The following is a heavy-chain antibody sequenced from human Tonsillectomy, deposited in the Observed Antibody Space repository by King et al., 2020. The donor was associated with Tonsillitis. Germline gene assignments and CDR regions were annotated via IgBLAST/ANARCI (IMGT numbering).Heavy chain of an antibody. CDR1: GFTFSSYS. V-gene: IGHV3-21*01. J-gene: IGHJ6*02. CDR3: ARDRPQGNYYYGMDV. CDR2: ISSSSSYI. Sequence: VQLVESGGGLVKPGGSLRLSCAASGFTFSSYSMNWVRQAPGKGLEWVSSISSSSSYIYYADTVKGRFTISRDNAKNSLYLQMNSLRAEDTAVYYCARDRPQGNYYYGMDVWGQGTTVTVSS. D-gene: IGHD3-10*01.